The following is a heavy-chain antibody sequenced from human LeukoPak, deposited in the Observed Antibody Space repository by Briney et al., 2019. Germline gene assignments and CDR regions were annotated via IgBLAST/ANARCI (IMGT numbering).Heavy chain of an antibody. Sequence: SETLSLTCAVYGGSFSGYYWSWIRQPPGKGLEWIGEINHSGSTNYNPSLKSRVTISVDTSKNQLSLKLSSVTAADTAVYYCARQAGWWELPRYYYYGMDVWGQGTTVTVSS. CDR1: GGSFSGYY. V-gene: IGHV4-34*01. CDR2: INHSGST. CDR3: ARQAGWWELPRYYYYGMDV. J-gene: IGHJ6*02. D-gene: IGHD1-26*01.